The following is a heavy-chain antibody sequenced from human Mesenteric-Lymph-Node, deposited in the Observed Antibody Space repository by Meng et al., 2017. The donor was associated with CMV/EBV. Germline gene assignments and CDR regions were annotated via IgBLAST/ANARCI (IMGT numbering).Heavy chain of an antibody. CDR2: IIPILDKT. Sequence: SVKVSCKTSGGTFIDYAISWVRQAPGQGLEWMGDIIPILDKTNYAQKFQDRVTITADKSTSTAYLELSSLTSDDTAVYYCGTAYSSSDVDFWGQGTLVTVSS. CDR3: GTAYSSSDVDF. J-gene: IGHJ4*02. V-gene: IGHV1-69*10. D-gene: IGHD6-6*01. CDR1: GGTFIDYA.